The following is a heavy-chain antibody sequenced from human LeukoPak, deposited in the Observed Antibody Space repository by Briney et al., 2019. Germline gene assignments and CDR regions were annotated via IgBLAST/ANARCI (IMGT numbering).Heavy chain of an antibody. CDR3: ARRIYGDQSYGMDV. D-gene: IGHD4-17*01. CDR2: ISAYNGNT. V-gene: IGHV1-18*01. CDR1: GYTFTSYG. J-gene: IGHJ6*02. Sequence: GASVKVSCKASGYTFTSYGISWVRQAPGQGLEWMGWISAYNGNTNYAQKLQGRVTMTTDTSTSTAYMELRSLRSDDTAVYYCARRIYGDQSYGMDVWGQGTTVTVSS.